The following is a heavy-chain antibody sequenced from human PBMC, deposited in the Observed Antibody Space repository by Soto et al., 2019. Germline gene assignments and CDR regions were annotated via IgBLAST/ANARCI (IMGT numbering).Heavy chain of an antibody. CDR3: ARDNYGRFDV. Sequence: GGSLRLSCTASGFILSNYWMNWVRQVPGKGLVWVSRINSDGSGAIYADSVRGRFTISRDNAKNTLYLQVNRLRADDTAVDYCARDNYGRFDVWGQGTTVTVSS. J-gene: IGHJ6*02. CDR1: GFILSNYW. CDR2: INSDGSGA. V-gene: IGHV3-74*01. D-gene: IGHD3-16*01.